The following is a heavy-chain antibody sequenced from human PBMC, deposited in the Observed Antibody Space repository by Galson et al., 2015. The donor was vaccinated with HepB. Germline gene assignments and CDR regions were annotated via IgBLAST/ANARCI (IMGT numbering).Heavy chain of an antibody. Sequence: SVKVSCKASAYTFTNYYMHWVRQAPGQGLEWVGIINLNGATTVYAQKFQGRVTMTKDTSTSAVYMDLSSLRSDDTAIYYCTRGAGGGWGSHFDYWGQGTLVAVSS. CDR3: TRGAGGGWGSHFDY. D-gene: IGHD7-27*01. V-gene: IGHV1-46*03. J-gene: IGHJ4*02. CDR1: AYTFTNYY. CDR2: INLNGATT.